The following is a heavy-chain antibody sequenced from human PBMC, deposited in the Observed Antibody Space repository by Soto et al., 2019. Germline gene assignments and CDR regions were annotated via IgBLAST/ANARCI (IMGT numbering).Heavy chain of an antibody. D-gene: IGHD2-15*01. V-gene: IGHV3-21*06. CDR1: GFAFGSHS. CDR3: GRAGSIVLGAASPPLDF. J-gene: IGHJ4*02. Sequence: EVQLVESGGGLVKPGGSLRLSCAASGFAFGSHSMYWVRQSPGKGLEWVSSISGSSDYIFYADSVKGRFTISRDNAKNSLNLHMNSLSVEDTAVYYCGRAGSIVLGAASPPLDFWGQGTLVTVSS. CDR2: ISGSSDYI.